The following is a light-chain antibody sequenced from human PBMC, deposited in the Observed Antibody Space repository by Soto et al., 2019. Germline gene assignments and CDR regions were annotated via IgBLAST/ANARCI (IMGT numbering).Light chain of an antibody. V-gene: IGKV3-20*01. CDR2: GAS. CDR1: QSVSSTY. Sequence: EIVLTQSPGTLSLSPGERATLSCRASQSVSSTYLAWYQQKPGQARRLLIYGASTRATGIPDRFSGSGSGTDFTLTINRLEPEDFAVYYCQDYGTSWTFGQGTKVDIK. J-gene: IGKJ1*01. CDR3: QDYGTSWT.